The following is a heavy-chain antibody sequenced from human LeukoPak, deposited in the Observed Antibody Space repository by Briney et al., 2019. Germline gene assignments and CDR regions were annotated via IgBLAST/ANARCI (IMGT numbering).Heavy chain of an antibody. CDR2: LRPDGSDK. CDR1: GFTFSGYW. J-gene: IGHJ5*02. CDR3: ARDAYDDASES. V-gene: IGHV3-7*01. D-gene: IGHD3-3*01. Sequence: GGSLRLSCAASGFTFSGYWMTWVRQAPGKGLEWVANLRPDGSDKYYADSVKGRFTISRDNAKNSLYLQMNGLRADDTAMYYCARDAYDDASESWGQGTLVTVSS.